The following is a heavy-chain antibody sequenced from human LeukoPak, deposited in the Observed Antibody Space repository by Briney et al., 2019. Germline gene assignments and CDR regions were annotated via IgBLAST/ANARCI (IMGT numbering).Heavy chain of an antibody. D-gene: IGHD3-3*01. V-gene: IGHV4-39*01. Sequence: SETLSLTCTVSGGSISSSSYYWGWIRQPPGKGLEWIGSIYYSGSTYYNPSLKSRVTISVDTSKNQFSLKLSSVTAADTAVYYCARRKADYDFWSGSKTFDAFDIWGQGTMVTVSS. J-gene: IGHJ3*02. CDR3: ARRKADYDFWSGSKTFDAFDI. CDR1: GGSISSSSYY. CDR2: IYYSGST.